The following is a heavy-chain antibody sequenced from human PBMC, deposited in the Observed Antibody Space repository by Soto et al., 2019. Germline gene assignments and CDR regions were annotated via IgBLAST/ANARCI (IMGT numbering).Heavy chain of an antibody. Sequence: EVQLVESGGGLVQPGGSLRLSCAASGFTFSSYSMNWVRQAPGKGLGWVSYISSSSSTIYYADSVKGRFTISTDNAKYSLYLQMNSLRDEDTAVYYCARDRRSSGWSLDYWGQGTLVTVSS. D-gene: IGHD6-19*01. V-gene: IGHV3-48*02. J-gene: IGHJ4*02. CDR3: ARDRRSSGWSLDY. CDR1: GFTFSSYS. CDR2: ISSSSSTI.